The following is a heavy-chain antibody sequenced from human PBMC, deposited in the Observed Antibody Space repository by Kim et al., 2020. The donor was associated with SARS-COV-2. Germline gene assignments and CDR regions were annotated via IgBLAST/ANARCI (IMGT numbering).Heavy chain of an antibody. Sequence: SETLSLTCTVSGGSISRSGYFWSWVRQYPGKGLEWIGYIYFSGRTSYNPSLKSRASLSIDMSKYHFSLRLNSVTAAATAVYFCATRAWG. J-gene: IGHJ6*01. CDR2: IYFSGRT. V-gene: IGHV4-31*03. CDR3: ATRA. CDR1: GGSISRSGYF.